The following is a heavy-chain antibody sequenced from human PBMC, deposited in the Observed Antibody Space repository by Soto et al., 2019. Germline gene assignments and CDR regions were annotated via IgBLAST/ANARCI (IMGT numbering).Heavy chain of an antibody. V-gene: IGHV3-64*01. CDR2: ISSNGGST. J-gene: IGHJ4*02. D-gene: IGHD3-10*02. Sequence: QEPGKGLEYVSAISSNGGSTYYANSVKGRFTISRDNSKNTLYLQMGSLRAEDMAVYYCARGFLAVTMSYFDYWGQGTLVTVSS. CDR3: ARGFLAVTMSYFDY.